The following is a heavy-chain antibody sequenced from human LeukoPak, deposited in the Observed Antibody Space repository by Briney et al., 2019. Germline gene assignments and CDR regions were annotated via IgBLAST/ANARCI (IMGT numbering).Heavy chain of an antibody. CDR1: GFTFSSRDW. J-gene: IGHJ6*03. V-gene: IGHV3-7*01. CDR3: ARDTAMVLYDYYMDV. D-gene: IGHD5-18*01. Sequence: PGGSLRLSCVASGFTFSSRDWMTWVRQAPGKGLEWVANIKQDGSEKNYVDSVKGRFTISRDNAKNSLYLQMNSLRAEDTAVYYCARDTAMVLYDYYMDVWGKGTTVTVSS. CDR2: IKQDGSEK.